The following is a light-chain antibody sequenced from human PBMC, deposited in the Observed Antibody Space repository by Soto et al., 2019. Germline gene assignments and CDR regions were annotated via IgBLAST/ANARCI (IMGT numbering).Light chain of an antibody. Sequence: DIHITQSPSSVSSSVLYIFTITCRASQGVGRWLSWYQQKPGKAPKILIFAASSLQSGVPSRFSGSGSGTDFTLTITSLQSEDFATYYCQHAKSFPVTFGQGTRLEIK. CDR1: QGVGRW. J-gene: IGKJ5*01. CDR2: AAS. V-gene: IGKV1-12*01. CDR3: QHAKSFPVT.